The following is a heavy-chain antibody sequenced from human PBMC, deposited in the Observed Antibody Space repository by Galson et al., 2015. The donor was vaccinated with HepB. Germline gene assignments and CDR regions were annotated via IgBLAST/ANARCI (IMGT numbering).Heavy chain of an antibody. D-gene: IGHD5-18*01. CDR1: GFTFSSYS. CDR3: ARDSGLGYSYGYKRDDY. J-gene: IGHJ4*02. Sequence: SLRLSCAASGFTFSSYSMNWVRQAPGKGLEWVSYISSSSSTIYYADSVEGRFTISRDNAKNSLYLQMNSLRDEDTAVYYCARDSGLGYSYGYKRDDYWGQGTLVTVSS. CDR2: ISSSSSTI. V-gene: IGHV3-48*02.